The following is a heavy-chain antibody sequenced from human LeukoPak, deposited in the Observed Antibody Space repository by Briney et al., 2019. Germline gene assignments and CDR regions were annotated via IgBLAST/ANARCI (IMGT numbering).Heavy chain of an antibody. CDR3: ARAVWWELLFDY. V-gene: IGHV1-2*02. Sequence: ASVKVSCKASVYTFTGYYMHWVRQAPGQGLEWMGWINPNSGGTNYAQKFQGRVTMTRDTSISTAYMELSRLRSDDTAVYYGARAVWWELLFDYWGQGTLVTVSS. CDR1: VYTFTGYY. CDR2: INPNSGGT. D-gene: IGHD1-26*01. J-gene: IGHJ4*02.